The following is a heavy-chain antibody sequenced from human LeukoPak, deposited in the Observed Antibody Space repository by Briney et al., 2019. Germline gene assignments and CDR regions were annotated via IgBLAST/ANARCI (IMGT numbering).Heavy chain of an antibody. CDR1: GFTLSRNA. J-gene: IGHJ4*02. V-gene: IGHV3-23*01. D-gene: IGHD5-24*01. CDR3: AKDLFRWAFDY. Sequence: PGGSLRLSCAASGFTLSRNAMSWVRQAPGKGLEWVSAIGGSDDRTDYADSVKGRFTISRDISKNTLYLQMNSLRAEDTAVYFCAKDLFRWAFDYWGQGTPVTVYS. CDR2: IGGSDDRT.